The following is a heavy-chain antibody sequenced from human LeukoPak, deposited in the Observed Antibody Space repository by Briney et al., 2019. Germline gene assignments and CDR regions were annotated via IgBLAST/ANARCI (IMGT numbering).Heavy chain of an antibody. D-gene: IGHD2-21*02. J-gene: IGHJ4*02. CDR2: INPNSDGT. Sequence: GASVKVSCKASGYTFTGYYMHWVRQAPGQGLEWMGWINPNSDGTNYAQKFQGGVTMTRDTSISTAYMELSRLRSDDTAVYYCARDRRSAYCGGDCSTTLGYWGQGTLVTVSS. CDR1: GYTFTGYY. V-gene: IGHV1-2*02. CDR3: ARDRRSAYCGGDCSTTLGY.